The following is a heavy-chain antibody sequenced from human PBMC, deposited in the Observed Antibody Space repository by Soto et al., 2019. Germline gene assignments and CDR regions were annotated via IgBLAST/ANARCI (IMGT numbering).Heavy chain of an antibody. J-gene: IGHJ3*02. D-gene: IGHD3-10*01. CDR2: IIPIFGTA. CDR3: ARVSRYYYGPDAFDI. V-gene: IGHV1-69*01. Sequence: VKVSCKASGYTFTSYGISWVRQAPGQGLEWMGGIIPIFGTANYAQKFQGRVTITADESTSTAYMELSSLRSEDTAVYYCARVSRYYYGPDAFDIWGQGTMVTVSS. CDR1: GYTFTSYG.